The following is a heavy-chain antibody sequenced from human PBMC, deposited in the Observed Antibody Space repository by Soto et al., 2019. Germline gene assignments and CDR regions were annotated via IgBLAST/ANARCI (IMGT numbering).Heavy chain of an antibody. J-gene: IGHJ4*02. CDR2: ISYDGSNK. Sequence: PGGSLRLSCAASGFTFRSYAMHWVRQAPGKGLEWVAVISYDGSNKYYADSVKGRFTISRDNSNNMVYLQMNSLRAEDTAVYYCARDQDSGNYFYRALEYWGQGTLVTSPQ. CDR3: ARDQDSGNYFYRALEY. D-gene: IGHD1-26*01. CDR1: GFTFRSYA. V-gene: IGHV3-30-3*01.